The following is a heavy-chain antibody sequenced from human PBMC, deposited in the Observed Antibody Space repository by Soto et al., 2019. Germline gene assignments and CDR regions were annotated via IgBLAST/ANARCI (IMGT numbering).Heavy chain of an antibody. V-gene: IGHV3-23*01. J-gene: IGHJ6*02. Sequence: PSETLSLTCTVSGGSISSSSYYWGWIRHPPGKGLEWVSAISGSGGSTYYADSVKGRFTISRDNSKNTLYLQMNSLRAEDTAVYYCAKAQMAAGPYYYGMDVWGQGTTVTVSS. CDR1: GGSISSSSYY. CDR3: AKAQMAAGPYYYGMDV. D-gene: IGHD6-19*01. CDR2: ISGSGGST.